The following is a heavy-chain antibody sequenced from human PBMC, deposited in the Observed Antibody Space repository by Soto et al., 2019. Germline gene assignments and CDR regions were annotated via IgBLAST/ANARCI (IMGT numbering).Heavy chain of an antibody. CDR1: GVTFSSNR. D-gene: IGHD2-21*02. Sequence: QVQLVQSGAEVKKPGSSVKVSCKASGVTFSSNRINWVRQAPGQGLEWMGGIIPPFRTANYAQKFLDRVTITADESTSTAYMELSSLRSEDTAVYYCARYAGAVVTPFDYWGQGTLVTVSS. V-gene: IGHV1-69*12. CDR3: ARYAGAVVTPFDY. CDR2: IIPPFRTA. J-gene: IGHJ4*02.